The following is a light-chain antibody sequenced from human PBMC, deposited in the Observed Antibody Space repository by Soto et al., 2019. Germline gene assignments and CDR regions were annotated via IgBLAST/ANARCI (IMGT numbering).Light chain of an antibody. CDR2: DAS. CDR1: QDISRY. CDR3: QQYDNFPCT. J-gene: IGKJ3*01. Sequence: DVLMTQSPPSLSASVGDRITITCQASQDISRYLNWYQQKPGKAPQLLIHDASTLQTGVPSSFVGGGAVRDFTSAIEGLGLEDIATCSCQQYDNFPCTFGPGTKVDIK. V-gene: IGKV1-33*01.